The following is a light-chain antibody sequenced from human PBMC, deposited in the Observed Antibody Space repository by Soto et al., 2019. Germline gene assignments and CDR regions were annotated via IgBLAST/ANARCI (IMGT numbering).Light chain of an antibody. V-gene: IGKV3-11*01. CDR1: QSVSSD. J-gene: IGKJ1*01. Sequence: EIVITQSPATLSVSPGERAALSCRTSQSVSSDLAWYQQKPGQAPRLLIYDASNRANGIPARFSGSGSGTDLTLTISSLEPEDFAVYDGQQRSNCPTWTFGQGTKVDIK. CDR3: QQRSNCPTWT. CDR2: DAS.